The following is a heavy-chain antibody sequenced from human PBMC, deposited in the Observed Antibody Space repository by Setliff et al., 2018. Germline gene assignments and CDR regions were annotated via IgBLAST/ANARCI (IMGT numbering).Heavy chain of an antibody. V-gene: IGHV3-7*01. CDR3: ARDHAYGSRFYYYYYGMDV. CDR2: IKQDGSEK. Sequence: GGSLRLSFAASGFTFSRYWMSWVRQAPGKGLEWVANIKQDGSEKYYVDSVRGRFTISRDNAKNSLYLQMNSLRAEDTAVYYCARDHAYGSRFYYYYYGMDVWGQGTTVTVSS. D-gene: IGHD3-10*01. CDR1: GFTFSRYW. J-gene: IGHJ6*02.